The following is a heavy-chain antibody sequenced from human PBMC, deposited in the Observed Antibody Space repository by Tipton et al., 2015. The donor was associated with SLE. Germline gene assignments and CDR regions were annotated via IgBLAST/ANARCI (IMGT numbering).Heavy chain of an antibody. D-gene: IGHD3-10*01. CDR3: ARHAEYYIPAGSKYKGYYFDY. J-gene: IGHJ4*02. Sequence: TLSLTCTVSGDSISSSTYFWGWIRQSPGRGLEWIGSVYDNGDTYYNPSLKSRVTISLDTSKNQFSLRLNSVTATDTAVYFCARHAEYYIPAGSKYKGYYFDYWGLGTLVTVSS. CDR1: GDSISSSTYF. V-gene: IGHV4-39*01. CDR2: VYDNGDT.